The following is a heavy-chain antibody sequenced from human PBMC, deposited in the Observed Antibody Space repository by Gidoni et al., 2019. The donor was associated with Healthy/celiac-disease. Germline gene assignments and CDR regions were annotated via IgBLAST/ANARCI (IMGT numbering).Heavy chain of an antibody. CDR3: AIISGVVVMDV. CDR1: GGSFSGYY. V-gene: IGHV4-34*01. J-gene: IGHJ6*03. D-gene: IGHD3-10*01. Sequence: QVQLQQWGAGLLKPSETLSLTCAVYGGSFSGYYWSWIRQPPGKGLEWIGAINHSGSTNYNPSLKSRVTISVDTSKNQFSLKLSSVTAADTAVYYCAIISGVVVMDVWGKGTTVTVSS. CDR2: INHSGST.